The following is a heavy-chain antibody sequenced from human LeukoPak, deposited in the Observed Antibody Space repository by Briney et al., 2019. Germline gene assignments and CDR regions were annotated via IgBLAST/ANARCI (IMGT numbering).Heavy chain of an antibody. V-gene: IGHV4-59*01. J-gene: IGHJ4*02. D-gene: IGHD6-19*01. CDR3: ARVSGIAVADY. CDR1: GGSISSYY. CDR2: IYYSGRT. Sequence: SETLSLTCTVSGGSISSYYWSWIRQPPGKGLEWIGYIYYSGRTNYNPSLKSRVTISVGTSKNQFSLKLSSVTAADTVVYYCARVSGIAVADYWGQGTLVTVSS.